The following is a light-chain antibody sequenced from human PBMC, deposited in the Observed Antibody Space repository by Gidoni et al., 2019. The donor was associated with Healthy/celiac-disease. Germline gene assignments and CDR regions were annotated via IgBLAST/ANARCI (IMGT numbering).Light chain of an antibody. J-gene: IGKJ1*01. CDR2: DAS. CDR1: QSMSSW. CDR3: QQYNSYSGT. Sequence: DIHLTQSPSTLSASVGDRVTITCRASQSMSSWFAWYHQKPGKAPKLLIYDASSLESGVPSRFSGSGSGTEVTLTISSLQPDDFATYYCQQYNSYSGTFXXXTKVEIK. V-gene: IGKV1-5*01.